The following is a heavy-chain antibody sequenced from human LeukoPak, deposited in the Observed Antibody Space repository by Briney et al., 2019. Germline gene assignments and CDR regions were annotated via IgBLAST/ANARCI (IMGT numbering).Heavy chain of an antibody. D-gene: IGHD6-13*01. CDR2: IYSGGST. Sequence: QTGGSLRLSCAASGFTVSSNYMSWVRQAPGKGLEWVSVIYSGGSTYYADSVRGRFTISRDNSRNTLYLQMNSLRAEDTAVYYCAKLSSSWYYFDYWGQGTLVTVSS. CDR1: GFTVSSNY. J-gene: IGHJ4*02. CDR3: AKLSSSWYYFDY. V-gene: IGHV3-66*04.